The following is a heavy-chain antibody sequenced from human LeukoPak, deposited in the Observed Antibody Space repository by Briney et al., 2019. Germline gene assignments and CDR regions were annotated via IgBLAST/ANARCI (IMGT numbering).Heavy chain of an antibody. D-gene: IGHD5-18*01. V-gene: IGHV3-23*01. J-gene: IGHJ6*02. CDR1: GFTFNNYA. Sequence: PGGSLRLSCAASGFTFNNYAMSRVRQAPGKGLEWVSAISGSGGSTYYADSVKGRLTISRDNSKNTLYLQMNSLRAEDTAVYYCAKKSGYSYGSTPYYYGMDVWGQGTTVTVSS. CDR3: AKKSGYSYGSTPYYYGMDV. CDR2: ISGSGGST.